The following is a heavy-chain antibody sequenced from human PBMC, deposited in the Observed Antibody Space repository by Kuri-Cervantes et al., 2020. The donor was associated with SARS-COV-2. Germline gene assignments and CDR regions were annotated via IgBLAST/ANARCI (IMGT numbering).Heavy chain of an antibody. CDR1: GFTFDDYG. J-gene: IGHJ4*02. Sequence: GGSLRLSCAASGFTFDDYGMSWVRQAPGKGLEWVSGINCNGGSTGYADSVKGRFTISRDNSKNTLYLQMNSLRAEDTAVYYCAKDYDYSCDYWGQGTLVTVSS. CDR3: AKDYDYSCDY. D-gene: IGHD3-16*01. V-gene: IGHV3-20*04. CDR2: INCNGGST.